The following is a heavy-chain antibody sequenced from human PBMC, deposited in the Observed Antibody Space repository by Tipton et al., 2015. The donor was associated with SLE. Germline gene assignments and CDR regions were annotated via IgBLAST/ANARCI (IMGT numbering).Heavy chain of an antibody. Sequence: RSLRLSCAASGFTFSSYGIHWVRQAPGKGLEWVAVVWYDGNFRYYADAVNGRFTISRDNSKNTVYLQMNSLRPEDTAVYYCAGELSYYGMDVWGQGTTVTVSS. J-gene: IGHJ6*02. CDR2: VWYDGNFR. CDR3: AGELSYYGMDV. CDR1: GFTFSSYG. V-gene: IGHV3-33*08. D-gene: IGHD3-16*02.